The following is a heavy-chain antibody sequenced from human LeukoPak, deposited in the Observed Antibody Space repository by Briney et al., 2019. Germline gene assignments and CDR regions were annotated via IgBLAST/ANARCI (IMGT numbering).Heavy chain of an antibody. D-gene: IGHD2-8*01. J-gene: IGHJ4*02. Sequence: PSETLSLTCAVSGGSISSSNWWSWARQPPGKGLEWIGYIYYSGSTNYNPSLKSRVTISVDTSKNQFSLKLSSVTAADTAVYYCARVGCTNGVCYTGHFDYWGQGTLVTVSS. CDR3: ARVGCTNGVCYTGHFDY. V-gene: IGHV4-4*02. CDR2: IYYSGST. CDR1: GGSISSSNW.